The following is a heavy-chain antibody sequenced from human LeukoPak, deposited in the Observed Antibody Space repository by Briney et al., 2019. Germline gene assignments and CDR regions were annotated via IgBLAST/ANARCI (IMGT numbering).Heavy chain of an antibody. V-gene: IGHV1-18*01. CDR2: ISAYNGNT. D-gene: IGHD2-2*01. Sequence: GASVKVSCKASGYTFTTYGISWVRQAPGQGLEWMGWISAYNGNTNYAQKLQGRVTITADESTSTVYMELSSLRSEDTAVYYCARGWCSSTSCRNWFDPWGQGTLVTVSS. J-gene: IGHJ5*02. CDR1: GYTFTTYG. CDR3: ARGWCSSTSCRNWFDP.